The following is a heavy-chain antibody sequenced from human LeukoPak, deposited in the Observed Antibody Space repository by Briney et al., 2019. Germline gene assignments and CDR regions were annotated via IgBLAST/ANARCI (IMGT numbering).Heavy chain of an antibody. D-gene: IGHD3-16*01. CDR1: GGSISSSSYY. CDR3: ARHDYFIDY. Sequence: SETLSLTCTVFGGSISSSSYYWGWIRQPPGKGLEWIGSIYYSGSTYYNPSLKSRVTISVDTSKNQFSLKLSSVTAADTAVYYCARHDYFIDYWGQGTLVTVSS. CDR2: IYYSGST. J-gene: IGHJ4*02. V-gene: IGHV4-39*01.